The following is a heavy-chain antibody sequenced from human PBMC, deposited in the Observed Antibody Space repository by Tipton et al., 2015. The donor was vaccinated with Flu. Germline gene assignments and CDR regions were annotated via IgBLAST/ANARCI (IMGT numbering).Heavy chain of an antibody. D-gene: IGHD6-19*01. Sequence: TLSLTCSVSGDSLGSSYYWAWIRQPPGRGLEWIGNIHTSAGTYYNLSLKSRVTISVDRSKNQFSLRLASVTAADTAVYYCARGSAFANTYLDFWGQGTLVTVSS. CDR1: GDSLGSSYY. V-gene: IGHV4-38-2*02. CDR2: IHTSAGT. CDR3: ARGSAFANTYLDF. J-gene: IGHJ4*02.